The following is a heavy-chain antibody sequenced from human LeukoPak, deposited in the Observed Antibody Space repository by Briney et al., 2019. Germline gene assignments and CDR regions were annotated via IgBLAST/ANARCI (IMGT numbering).Heavy chain of an antibody. V-gene: IGHV5-51*01. J-gene: IGHJ4*02. CDR1: GYSFSSKW. Sequence: GESLKISCEGSGYSFSSKWIGWVRQMPGKGLEWMGIIYPGDSDTRYSPSFQGQVTISADKSISTAYLQWSSLKASDTAMYYCARLVVRGVIMYYFDYWGQGSLVTVSS. CDR3: ARLVVRGVIMYYFDY. CDR2: IYPGDSDT. D-gene: IGHD3-10*02.